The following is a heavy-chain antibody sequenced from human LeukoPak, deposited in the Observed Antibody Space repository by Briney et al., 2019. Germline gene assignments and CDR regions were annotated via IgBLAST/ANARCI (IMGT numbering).Heavy chain of an antibody. Sequence: GRSLRLSCAASGFTFSSYAMHWVRQAPGKGLEWVAVISYDGSNQYYADSVKGRFTISRDNSKSTLSLQMNSLRDEDTAVYFCARDNWGWDYWGQGTLVAVSS. D-gene: IGHD7-27*01. J-gene: IGHJ4*02. CDR1: GFTFSSYA. CDR2: ISYDGSNQ. V-gene: IGHV3-30*04. CDR3: ARDNWGWDY.